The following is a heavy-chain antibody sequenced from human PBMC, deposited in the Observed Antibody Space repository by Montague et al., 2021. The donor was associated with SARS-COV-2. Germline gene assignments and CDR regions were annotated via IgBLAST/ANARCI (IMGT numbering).Heavy chain of an antibody. D-gene: IGHD3-10*01. CDR2: VNGDGRRI. V-gene: IGHV3-74*01. Sequence: SLRLSCAASGFTFSSYWMHWVRQAPGTRLVWVSRVNGDGRRISYADSVKGRFTISRDNAKNNLYLQMNSLRAEDTAVYFCARGYFTVGESESWGCYGMDVWGQGTTVSVSS. CDR1: GFTFSSYW. CDR3: ARGYFTVGESESWGCYGMDV. J-gene: IGHJ6*02.